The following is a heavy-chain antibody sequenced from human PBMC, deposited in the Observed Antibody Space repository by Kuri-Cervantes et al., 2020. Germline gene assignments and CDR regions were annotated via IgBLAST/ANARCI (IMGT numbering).Heavy chain of an antibody. J-gene: IGHJ3*02. CDR2: INPSGGST. CDR3: AREPVWGSYRINAFDI. Sequence: ASVKVSCKASGYTFTSYYMHWVRQAPGQGLEWMGIINPSGGSTSYAQKFQGRVTMTRDTSTSTVYMELSSPRSEDTAVYYCAREPVWGSYRINAFDIWGQGTMVTVSS. V-gene: IGHV1-46*01. D-gene: IGHD3-16*02. CDR1: GYTFTSYY.